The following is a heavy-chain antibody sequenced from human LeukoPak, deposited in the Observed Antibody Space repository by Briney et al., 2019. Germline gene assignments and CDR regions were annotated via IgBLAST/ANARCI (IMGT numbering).Heavy chain of an antibody. CDR2: ISYAGSNK. CDR1: GFTFSSYA. Sequence: PGGSLRLSCAASGFTFSSYAMHWVRQAPGKGLEWVAVISYAGSNKYYADSVKRRFTISRDNSKNTLYLQMNSLRAEDTAVYYCARDKGTIFGVITYYFHYWGQGTLVTVSS. CDR3: ARDKGTIFGVITYYFHY. D-gene: IGHD3-3*01. V-gene: IGHV3-30*04. J-gene: IGHJ4*02.